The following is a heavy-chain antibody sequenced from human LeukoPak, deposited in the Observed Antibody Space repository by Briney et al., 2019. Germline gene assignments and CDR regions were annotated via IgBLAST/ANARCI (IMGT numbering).Heavy chain of an antibody. D-gene: IGHD6-6*01. J-gene: IGHJ4*02. CDR3: AKDKDGPHSSSSFDY. Sequence: GGSLRLSCAASGFTFSSYAMSWVRQAPGKGLEWVSAISGSGGSTYYADSVKGRFTISRDNSKNTLYLQMNSLRAEDTAVYYCAKDKDGPHSSSSFDYWGQGTLVTVSS. CDR2: ISGSGGST. V-gene: IGHV3-23*01. CDR1: GFTFSSYA.